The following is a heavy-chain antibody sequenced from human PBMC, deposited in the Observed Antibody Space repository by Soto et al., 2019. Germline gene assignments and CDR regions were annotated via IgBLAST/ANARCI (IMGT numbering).Heavy chain of an antibody. CDR1: VDSTSSYC. D-gene: IGHD1-1*01. J-gene: IGHJ5*02. CDR3: LKANTTDTTRGWFGT. CDR2: MYTTGTT. V-gene: IGHV4-4*07. Sequence: KPSETLSLTCSVSVDSTSSYCWSWVRQTAGKGLEWIGRMYTTGTTNYNPSLKSRVTMSIDTSKRQFSLKLSSVTAADTAVYYCLKANTTDTTRGWFGTWGQGTLVTVSS.